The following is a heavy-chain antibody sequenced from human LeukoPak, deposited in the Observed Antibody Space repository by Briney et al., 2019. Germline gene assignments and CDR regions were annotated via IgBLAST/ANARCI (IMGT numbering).Heavy chain of an antibody. V-gene: IGHV3-30*18. CDR2: ISYDGSNK. CDR3: AKTGILDY. CDR1: GFTFSSYG. D-gene: IGHD2-21*01. J-gene: IGHJ4*02. Sequence: GRSLRLSCAASGFTFSSYGMHWVRQAPGKGLEWVAVISYDGSNKYYADSVKGRFTISRDNSKNTLYLQMNSLRAEDTAVYYCAKTGILDYWGQGTLVTVSS.